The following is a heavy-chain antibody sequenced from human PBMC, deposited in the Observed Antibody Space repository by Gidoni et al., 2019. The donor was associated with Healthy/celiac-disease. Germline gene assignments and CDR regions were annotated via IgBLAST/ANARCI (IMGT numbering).Heavy chain of an antibody. CDR3: TTTKRRNYYDSSGYYDY. J-gene: IGHJ4*02. CDR2: IKSKTDGGTT. Sequence: EVQLVESGGGLVKPGGSLRLSCAASGFTVSNAWMSWVRKAPGKGLEWVGRIKSKTDGGTTDYAAPVKGRFTISRDDSKNPLYLQMNSLKTEDTAVYYCTTTKRRNYYDSSGYYDYWGQGTLVTVSS. CDR1: GFTVSNAW. D-gene: IGHD3-22*01. V-gene: IGHV3-15*01.